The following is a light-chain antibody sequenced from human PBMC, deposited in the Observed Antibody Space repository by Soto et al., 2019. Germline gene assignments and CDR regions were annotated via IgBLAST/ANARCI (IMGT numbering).Light chain of an antibody. CDR1: QSISSW. CDR2: DAS. CDR3: QQYEGYPWT. J-gene: IGKJ1*01. V-gene: IGKV1-5*01. Sequence: DIQMTQSPSTLSASVGDRVAITCRASQSISSWLAWYQQKPGKAPNLLIYDASSLKSGVPSRFSGSGSGTEFTLTISNLQPDDFATYYCQQYEGYPWTFGQGTQVEIQ.